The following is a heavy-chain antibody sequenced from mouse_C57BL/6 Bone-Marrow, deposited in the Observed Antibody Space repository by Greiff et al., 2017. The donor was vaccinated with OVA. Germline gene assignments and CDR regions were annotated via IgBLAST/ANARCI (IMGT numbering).Heavy chain of an antibody. J-gene: IGHJ3*01. CDR2: IYPGDGDT. V-gene: IGHV1-82*01. CDR3: AKLTGTGWFAY. CDR1: GYAFSSSW. D-gene: IGHD4-1*01. Sequence: VQGVESGPELVKPGASVKISCKASGYAFSSSWMNWVKQRPGKGLEWIGRIYPGDGDTNYNGKFKGKATLTADKSSSTAYMQLSSLTSEDSAVYFCAKLTGTGWFAYWGQGTLVTVSA.